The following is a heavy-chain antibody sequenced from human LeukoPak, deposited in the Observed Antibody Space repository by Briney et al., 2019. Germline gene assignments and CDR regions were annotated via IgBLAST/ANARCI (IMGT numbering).Heavy chain of an antibody. CDR3: ARQQQQLWYD. CDR2: ISDSGAST. D-gene: IGHD5-18*01. V-gene: IGHV3-23*01. Sequence: GGSLRLSCAASGFTFSSYAMSWVRQAPGKGLEWVSVISDSGASTYYADSVKGRFTISRDNAKNSLYLQMNSLRAEDTAVYFCARQQQQLWYDWGQGTLVTVSS. CDR1: GFTFSSYA. J-gene: IGHJ4*02.